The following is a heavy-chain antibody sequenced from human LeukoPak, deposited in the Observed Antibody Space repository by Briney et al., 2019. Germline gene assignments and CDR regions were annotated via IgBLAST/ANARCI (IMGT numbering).Heavy chain of an antibody. CDR1: GFXFSGYD. J-gene: IGHJ4*02. D-gene: IGHD1-26*01. Sequence: GGSLRLSCVASGFXFSGYDINWVRQAPGKGLEWVSYISSSGSTIYYADSVKGRFTISRDNAKNSLYLQMNSLRDEDTALYYCARSGPFDYWGQGTLVTVSS. V-gene: IGHV3-48*02. CDR2: ISSSGSTI. CDR3: ARSGPFDY.